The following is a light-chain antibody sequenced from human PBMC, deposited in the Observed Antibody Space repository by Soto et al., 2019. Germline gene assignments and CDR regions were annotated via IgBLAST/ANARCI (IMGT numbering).Light chain of an antibody. CDR2: GAS. CDR1: QSVSSNY. V-gene: IGKV3-20*01. J-gene: IGKJ4*01. Sequence: EIVLTQSPGTLSLSPGERATLSCRASQSVSSNYLAWYQQKPGQAPRLLIYGASSRATCIPDRFIGSGSGTDFNLTISRLEPEDFAVSYCQQYGGSPRVTFGGGTKVEIK. CDR3: QQYGGSPRVT.